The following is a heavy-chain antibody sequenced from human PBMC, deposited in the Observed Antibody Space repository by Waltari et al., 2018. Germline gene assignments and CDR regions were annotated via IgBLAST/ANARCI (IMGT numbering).Heavy chain of an antibody. D-gene: IGHD4-17*01. V-gene: IGHV4-39*07. Sequence: QVQLQESGPGLVKPSETLSLTCSVSGGSIRGSVYYWGWIRQPPGKGLEYIGSIYYDGTAFYNPSLKTPVTISVDTSCNQFSLKMKSVTAADTAMYFCVRDRGLRTFFDHWGQGTLVTVSS. CDR3: VRDRGLRTFFDH. J-gene: IGHJ4*02. CDR2: IYYDGTA. CDR1: GGSIRGSVYY.